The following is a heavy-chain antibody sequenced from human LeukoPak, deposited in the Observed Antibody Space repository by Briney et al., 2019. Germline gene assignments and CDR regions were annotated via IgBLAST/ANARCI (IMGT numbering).Heavy chain of an antibody. CDR1: GGSTRSVSYF. D-gene: IGHD6-19*01. Sequence: SETLSLTCTVSGGSTRSVSYFWGWLRQPPGKNLEWIGSTHYSGRTYDNLSLRSRVNMSMDTSKNQISLKLRSVTAADTADYYCARADASGWYLRHWGQGILVIVS. CDR2: THYSGRT. CDR3: ARADASGWYLRH. V-gene: IGHV4-39*07. J-gene: IGHJ4*02.